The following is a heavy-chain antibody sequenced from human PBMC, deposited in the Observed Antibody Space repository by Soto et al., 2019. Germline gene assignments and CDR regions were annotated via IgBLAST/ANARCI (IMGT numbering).Heavy chain of an antibody. CDR2: IGRTGIDR. D-gene: IGHD1-1*01. J-gene: IGHJ4*02. CDR3: VCDDNRRF. V-gene: IGHV3-21*01. CDR1: GLTFSIYT. Sequence: EIQLVESGGGLVKPGGSLRLSCAASGLTFSIYTMNWVRQAPGKGLEFVSSIGRTGIDRYYIDSVKGRSTISRDNAQKSLYLQMNSLRVEDTALYYCVCDDNRRFWGQGTLVTVSS.